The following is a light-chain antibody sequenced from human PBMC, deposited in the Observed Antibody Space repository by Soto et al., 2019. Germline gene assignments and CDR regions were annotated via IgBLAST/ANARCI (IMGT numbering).Light chain of an antibody. J-gene: IGKJ1*01. Sequence: DIVMTQSPDSLAVSLGERATINCKSSQSVLYSSNNKNYLAWYQQKPGQPPKLLIYWASTRESGVPDRFSVSGSGTDFTLTISSLQAEDVAVYYCQHYYSTPPTFGQGTKVEIK. CDR3: QHYYSTPPT. CDR1: QSVLYSSNNKNY. V-gene: IGKV4-1*01. CDR2: WAS.